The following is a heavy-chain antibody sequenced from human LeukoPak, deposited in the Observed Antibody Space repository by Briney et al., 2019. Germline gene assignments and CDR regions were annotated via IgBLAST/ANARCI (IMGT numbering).Heavy chain of an antibody. CDR1: GFTVSSNY. D-gene: IGHD3-10*01. J-gene: IGHJ4*02. CDR3: ARGVLRGVYDY. V-gene: IGHV3-66*01. CDR2: IYRGGST. Sequence: TGGSLRLSCAASGFTVSSNYMSWVRQAPGKGLEWVSIIYRGGSTYNSDSVKGRFTISRDNSKNTLYLQMNSLRGEDTAVYYCARGVLRGVYDYWGQGTLVTVSS.